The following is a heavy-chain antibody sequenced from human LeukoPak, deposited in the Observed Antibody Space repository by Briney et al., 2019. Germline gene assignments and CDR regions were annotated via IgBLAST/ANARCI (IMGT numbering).Heavy chain of an antibody. J-gene: IGHJ6*02. D-gene: IGHD2-21*01. Sequence: PGGSLRLSCAASGFTFTTYWMHWVRQAPGKGLVWVSHINSDGSITSYADSVKGRFTISRDNAKNTLYLQMNSLRAEDTAVYYCARGRHCSPYYYYYGMDVWGQGTTVTVSS. CDR1: GFTFTTYW. CDR2: INSDGSIT. CDR3: ARGRHCSPYYYYYGMDV. V-gene: IGHV3-74*01.